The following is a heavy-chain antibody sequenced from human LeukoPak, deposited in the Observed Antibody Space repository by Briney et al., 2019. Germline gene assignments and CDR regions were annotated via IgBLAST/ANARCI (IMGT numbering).Heavy chain of an antibody. CDR3: AKPVGYGSGSYHFDY. CDR1: GFTFTTYW. V-gene: IGHV3-74*01. D-gene: IGHD3-10*01. Sequence: GGSLRLSCAASGFTFTTYWMHWVRQAPGKGLVWVSRINTDGSSASYADSVKGRFTISRDTAKNTLYLQMNSLRVEDTAVYYCAKPVGYGSGSYHFDYWGQGTLVTVSS. J-gene: IGHJ4*02. CDR2: INTDGSSA.